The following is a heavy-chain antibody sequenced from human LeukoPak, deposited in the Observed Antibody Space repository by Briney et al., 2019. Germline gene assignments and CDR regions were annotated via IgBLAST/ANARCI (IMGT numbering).Heavy chain of an antibody. CDR1: GGSISSSSYY. D-gene: IGHD3-10*01. J-gene: IGHJ5*02. Sequence: SETLSLTCTVSGGSISSSSYYWGWIRQPPWKGLEWIGSIYYSGSTYYNPSLKSRVTTSVDTSKNQFSLKLSSVTAADTAVYYCARGGYYGSGSYYFDPWGQGTLVTVSS. V-gene: IGHV4-39*01. CDR2: IYYSGST. CDR3: ARGGYYGSGSYYFDP.